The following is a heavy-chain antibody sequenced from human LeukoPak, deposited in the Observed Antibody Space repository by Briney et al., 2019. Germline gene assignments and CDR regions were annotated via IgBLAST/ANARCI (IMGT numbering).Heavy chain of an antibody. J-gene: IGHJ4*02. CDR1: GYTFTNYF. CDR2: INPSGGST. Sequence: ASVKVSCKTSGYTFTNYFIHWVRQAPGQGLEWMGMINPSGGSTSYAQRFQGRVTMTRDTSTSTVYMELSSLRSEGTAVYYCARDSGSYADYWGQGTLVTVSS. D-gene: IGHD1-26*01. CDR3: ARDSGSYADY. V-gene: IGHV1-46*01.